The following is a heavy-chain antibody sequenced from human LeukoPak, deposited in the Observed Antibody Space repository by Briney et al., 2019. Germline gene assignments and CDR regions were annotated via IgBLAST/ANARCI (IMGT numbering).Heavy chain of an antibody. CDR3: AKVLSSSWGYFGF. CDR2: IYSDGRA. CDR1: GFTVNNNF. J-gene: IGHJ4*02. Sequence: GGSLRLSCAASGFTVNNNFMTWVRQTPGKGLEWLSVIYSDGRAFYADSVKDRFTISRDNSKGTLHLQMNSLRADDTAVYYCAKVLSSSWGYFGFWGQGILVTVSS. V-gene: IGHV3-66*01. D-gene: IGHD6-13*01.